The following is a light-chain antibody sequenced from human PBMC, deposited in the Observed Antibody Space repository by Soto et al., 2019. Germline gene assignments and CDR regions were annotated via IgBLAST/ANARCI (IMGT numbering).Light chain of an antibody. Sequence: QPVLTQPPSVSGAPGQRVTISCTGSSSNIGAGYDVHWYQQLPGTAPKLLIYGNSNRPSGVPDRFSGSKSGTSASLAITGLQAEDEADYYCQSYDSSVVFGAGTQLTVL. J-gene: IGLJ2*01. CDR3: QSYDSSVV. V-gene: IGLV1-40*01. CDR2: GNS. CDR1: SSNIGAGYD.